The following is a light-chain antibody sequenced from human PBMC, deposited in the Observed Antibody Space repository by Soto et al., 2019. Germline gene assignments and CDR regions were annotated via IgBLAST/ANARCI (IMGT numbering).Light chain of an antibody. J-gene: IGLJ2*01. CDR1: SSDVGGYNY. Sequence: QSALTQPASVSGSPGQSITISCTGTSSDVGGYNYVSWYQQHPGKAPRLMIYNVNNRPSGVSNRFSGSKSGNTASLTISGLQAEDEGDYYCSSFTSTNTVLFGGGTQLTVL. V-gene: IGLV2-14*01. CDR3: SSFTSTNTVL. CDR2: NVN.